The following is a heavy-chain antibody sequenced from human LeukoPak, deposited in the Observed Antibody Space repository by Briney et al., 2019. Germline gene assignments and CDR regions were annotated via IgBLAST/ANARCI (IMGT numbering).Heavy chain of an antibody. J-gene: IGHJ1*01. CDR1: GGSISSGSYY. V-gene: IGHV4-61*02. D-gene: IGHD2-2*02. Sequence: SETLSLTCTVSGGSISSGSYYWSWIRQPAGKGLEWIGRIYTSGSTNYNPSLKSRVTISVDTSKNQFSLKLSSVTAADTAVYYCAREIVVVPAAIPVRYFQHWGQGTLVTVSS. CDR3: AREIVVVPAAIPVRYFQH. CDR2: IYTSGST.